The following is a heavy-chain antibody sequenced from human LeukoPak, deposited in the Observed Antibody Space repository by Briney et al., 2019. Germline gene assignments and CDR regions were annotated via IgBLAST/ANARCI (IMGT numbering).Heavy chain of an antibody. Sequence: GASVKVSCKASGYTFTGYYMHWVRQAPGQGLEWMGWINPNSGGTNYAQKFQGRVTMTRDTSISTAYMELSRLRSDDTAVYYCARDGGFAMELGWSDPWGQGTLVTVSS. CDR2: INPNSGGT. V-gene: IGHV1-2*02. D-gene: IGHD1-7*01. CDR3: ARDGGFAMELGWSDP. J-gene: IGHJ5*02. CDR1: GYTFTGYY.